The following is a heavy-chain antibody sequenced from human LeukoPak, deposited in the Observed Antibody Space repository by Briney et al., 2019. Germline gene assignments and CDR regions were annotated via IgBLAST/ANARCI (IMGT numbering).Heavy chain of an antibody. CDR3: ARQEAGNWYFDL. CDR1: DGSISRSSYY. CDR2: IYYSGNT. Sequence: SETLSLTCAVPDGSISRSSYYWGWIRQPPGKGLEWIGNIYYSGNTYYNPSLKSRVTFSVDTSKNQFSLKLSSVTAADTAVYYCARQEAGNWYFDLWGRGTLVTVSS. V-gene: IGHV4-39*01. D-gene: IGHD6-19*01. J-gene: IGHJ2*01.